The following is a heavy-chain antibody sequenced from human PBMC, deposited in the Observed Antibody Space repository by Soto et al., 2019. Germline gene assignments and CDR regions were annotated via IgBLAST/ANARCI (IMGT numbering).Heavy chain of an antibody. Sequence: QLQLQESGPGLVKPSETLSLTCSVSGDSINSDSYYWGWIRQPPGKGLEWIGSIYYRGNTYYNPSLKARFTISLDKSKSQFSLKLNSGTAADSAVYFCARLEGLATISYYVDYWGQGTLVTVSS. D-gene: IGHD3-9*01. CDR3: ARLEGLATISYYVDY. CDR1: GDSINSDSYY. CDR2: IYYRGNT. J-gene: IGHJ4*02. V-gene: IGHV4-39*01.